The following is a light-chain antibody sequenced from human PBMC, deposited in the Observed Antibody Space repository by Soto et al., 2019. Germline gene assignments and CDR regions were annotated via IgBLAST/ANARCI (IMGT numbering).Light chain of an antibody. Sequence: DIQMTQSPSTLSASVVGRVTITCRARQTINTYLNWYQQTPGTAPKLLIYDASSLQSGVPSRFSGSGSGTDFTLTISSLQPEDFATYYCQQSYSTPITFGQGTRLEIK. CDR2: DAS. V-gene: IGKV1-39*01. CDR1: QTINTY. J-gene: IGKJ5*01. CDR3: QQSYSTPIT.